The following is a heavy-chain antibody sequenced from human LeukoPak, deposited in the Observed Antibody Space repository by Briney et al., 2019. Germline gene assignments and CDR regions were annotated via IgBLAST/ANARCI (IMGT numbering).Heavy chain of an antibody. V-gene: IGHV4-31*03. Sequence: SQTLSLTCTVSGGSISSGGYYWSWIRQHPGKGLEWIGYIYYSGSTYYNPSLKSRVTISADTSKNQFSLTLSSVTAADTAVYYCARARSAAGNFDYWGQGTLVTVSS. CDR2: IYYSGST. CDR1: GGSISSGGYY. D-gene: IGHD6-13*01. CDR3: ARARSAAGNFDY. J-gene: IGHJ4*02.